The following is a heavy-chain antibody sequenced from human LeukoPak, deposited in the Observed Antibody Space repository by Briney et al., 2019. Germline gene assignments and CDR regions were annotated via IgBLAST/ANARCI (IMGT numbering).Heavy chain of an antibody. D-gene: IGHD6-13*01. J-gene: IGHJ5*02. Sequence: SSETLSLTCTVSGGSISGYFCIWIRQSAGKGLEWIGRIYSSGSTNYNPSFKSRVTMSVDTSNNQFSLKLNSVTAADTALYYCARELSSWPNWLYPWGQGTLVTVSS. V-gene: IGHV4-4*07. CDR2: IYSSGST. CDR1: GGSISGYF. CDR3: ARELSSWPNWLYP.